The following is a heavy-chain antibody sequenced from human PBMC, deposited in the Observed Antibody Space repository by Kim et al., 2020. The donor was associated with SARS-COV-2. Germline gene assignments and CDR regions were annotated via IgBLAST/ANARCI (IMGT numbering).Heavy chain of an antibody. CDR1: GGSISSSSYY. CDR3: ARQRGRSWPFDY. CDR2: IYYSGST. J-gene: IGHJ4*02. D-gene: IGHD3-10*01. V-gene: IGHV4-39*01. Sequence: SETLSLTCTVSGGSISSSSYYWGWIRQPPGKGLEWIGSIYYSGSTYYNPSLKSRVTISVDTSKNQFSLKLSSVTAADTAVYYCARQRGRSWPFDYWGQGTLVTVSS.